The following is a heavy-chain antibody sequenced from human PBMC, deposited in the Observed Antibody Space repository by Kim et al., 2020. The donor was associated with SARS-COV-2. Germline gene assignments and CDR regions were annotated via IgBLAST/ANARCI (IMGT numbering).Heavy chain of an antibody. CDR3: AREGFQLPGASDR. CDR1: GYSFTNYW. J-gene: IGHJ5*02. CDR2: VYQSDSDN. D-gene: IGHD2-2*01. Sequence: GESLKISCQAFGYSFTNYWIGWMRQLPGKGLEWMGIVYQSDSDNRYSPSFQGQVTISADRSITTDYLQWSSLKASDTAIYYCAREGFQLPGASDRWGQGTLVIVSS. V-gene: IGHV5-51*01.